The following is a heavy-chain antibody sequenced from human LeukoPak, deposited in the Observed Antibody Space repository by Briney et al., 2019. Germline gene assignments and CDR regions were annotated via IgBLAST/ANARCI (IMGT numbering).Heavy chain of an antibody. J-gene: IGHJ4*02. CDR2: IYSGGST. V-gene: IGHV3-66*04. Sequence: GGSLRLSCAASGFTVSSNYMSWVRQAPGKGLEWVSVIYSGGSTYYADSAKGRFTISRDNSKNTLYLQMNSLRAEDTAVYYCARRGYSGYDPPRYFDYWGQGTLVTVSS. CDR3: ARRGYSGYDPPRYFDY. CDR1: GFTVSSNY. D-gene: IGHD5-12*01.